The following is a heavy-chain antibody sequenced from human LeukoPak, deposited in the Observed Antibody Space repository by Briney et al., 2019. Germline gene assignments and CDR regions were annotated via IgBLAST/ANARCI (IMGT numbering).Heavy chain of an antibody. J-gene: IGHJ4*02. D-gene: IGHD4-17*01. Sequence: GGSLRLSCAASGFTFSSYAMSWVRQAPGKGLEWVSVISGSGNSPYYAGSVKGRFTISRDNSKNTLYLQTYSLRAEDTAIYYCAKDLLRKEYYFDYWGQGTLVTVSS. V-gene: IGHV3-23*01. CDR2: ISGSGNSP. CDR1: GFTFSSYA. CDR3: AKDLLRKEYYFDY.